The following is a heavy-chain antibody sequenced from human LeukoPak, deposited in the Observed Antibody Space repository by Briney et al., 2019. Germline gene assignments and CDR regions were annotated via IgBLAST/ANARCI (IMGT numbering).Heavy chain of an antibody. J-gene: IGHJ4*02. CDR3: AKMTPVTSFQLLVLDS. V-gene: IGHV4-4*02. CDR2: ISHSGST. Sequence: SETLSFTCAVSGGSISSRNWWTWVRQPPGKGLEWIGEISHSGSTNYNPSLESRVTVSVDNSKNQFSLKLSSVTAADTAVYYCAKMTPVTSFQLLVLDSWGPGTLVTVSS. CDR1: GGSISSRNW. D-gene: IGHD4-11*01.